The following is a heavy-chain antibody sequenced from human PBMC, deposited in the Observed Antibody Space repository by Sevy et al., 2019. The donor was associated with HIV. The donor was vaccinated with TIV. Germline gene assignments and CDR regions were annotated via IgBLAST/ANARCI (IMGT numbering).Heavy chain of an antibody. J-gene: IGHJ6*02. CDR2: ITGSGGST. CDR1: GFTFSRNA. D-gene: IGHD2-2*02. V-gene: IGHV3-23*01. CDR3: AKVGYCSSTSCYSIYYGMDV. Sequence: GGVLRLSCAASGFTFSRNAMSWVRQAPGKGLEWASGITGSGGSTYYADSVKGRFTISRDNSKNTRYLQMNSLRVEDTAVYYCAKVGYCSSTSCYSIYYGMDVWGQGTTVTVSS.